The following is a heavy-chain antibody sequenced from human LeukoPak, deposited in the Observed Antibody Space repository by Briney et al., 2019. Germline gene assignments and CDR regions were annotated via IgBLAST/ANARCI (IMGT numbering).Heavy chain of an antibody. D-gene: IGHD2-2*01. CDR2: IYYSGST. V-gene: IGHV4-59*11. CDR1: GGSISSHY. Sequence: KSSETLSLTCTVWGGSISSHYWSWIRQPPGKGLEWIGYIYYSGSTNYNPSLKSRVTISVDTSKNQFSLKLSSVTAADTAVYYCARDTNCSSTSCYFGWFDPWGQGTLVTVSS. CDR3: ARDTNCSSTSCYFGWFDP. J-gene: IGHJ5*02.